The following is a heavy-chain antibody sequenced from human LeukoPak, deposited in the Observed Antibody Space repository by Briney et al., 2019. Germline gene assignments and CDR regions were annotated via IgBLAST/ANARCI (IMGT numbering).Heavy chain of an antibody. CDR3: ARELGYGMDV. J-gene: IGHJ6*02. V-gene: IGHV3-30*03. D-gene: IGHD6-13*01. CDR2: ISYDGGDE. CDR1: GVTFSSYA. Sequence: GRSLRLSCTASGVTFSSYAMHWVRQAPGKGLEWVSFISYDGGDEYYADSVKGRFTNSRDNSKNTLYLQMNSLRAEDTAVYYCARELGYGMDVWGQGTTVTVSS.